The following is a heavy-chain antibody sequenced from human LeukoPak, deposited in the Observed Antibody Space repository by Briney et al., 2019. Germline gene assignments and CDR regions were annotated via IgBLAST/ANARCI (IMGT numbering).Heavy chain of an antibody. V-gene: IGHV4-30-2*01. J-gene: IGHJ3*02. Sequence: PSETLSLTCAVSGGSISSGGYSWSWIRQPPGKGLEWIGYIYRSGSTYYNPSLKSRVTISVDRSKNQFSLKLSSVTAADTAVYYCAREGYCSSTSCSFDIWGQGTMVTVSS. CDR2: IYRSGST. D-gene: IGHD2-2*01. CDR3: AREGYCSSTSCSFDI. CDR1: GGSISSGGYS.